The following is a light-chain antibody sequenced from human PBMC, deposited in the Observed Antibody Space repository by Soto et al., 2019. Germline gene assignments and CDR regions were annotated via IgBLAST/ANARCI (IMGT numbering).Light chain of an antibody. CDR2: DAS. V-gene: IGKV1-33*01. Sequence: DIQMTQSPSSLSASVGDRVTITCQASQDISNYLNWYQQKPGKAPKLLIYDASNLETGVPSRFSGSESGTVFTFTISSLQPEDIATYYCQQYDNLPSTFGQGTRLEIK. J-gene: IGKJ5*01. CDR1: QDISNY. CDR3: QQYDNLPST.